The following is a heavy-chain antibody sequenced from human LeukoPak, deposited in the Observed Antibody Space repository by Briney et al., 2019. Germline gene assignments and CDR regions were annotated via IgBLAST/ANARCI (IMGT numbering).Heavy chain of an antibody. Sequence: GGSLRLSCAASGFTFSSYSMNWVRQAPGRGLEWVSSISRSSSSIYYADSVKGRFTVSRDNAKNSLYLQMNSLRAEDTAVYYCASDPPNYDSSGYHDFWGLGTLVTVSS. CDR3: ASDPPNYDSSGYHDF. J-gene: IGHJ4*02. D-gene: IGHD3-22*01. V-gene: IGHV3-21*01. CDR1: GFTFSSYS. CDR2: ISRSSSSI.